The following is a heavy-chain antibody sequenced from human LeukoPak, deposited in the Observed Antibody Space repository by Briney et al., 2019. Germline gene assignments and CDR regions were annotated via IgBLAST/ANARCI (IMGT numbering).Heavy chain of an antibody. D-gene: IGHD2-2*01. CDR2: ISGSGGST. CDR1: GFTFSSYA. Sequence: GGFLRLSCAASGFTFSSYAMSWVRQAPGKGLEWVSAISGSGGSTYYADSVKGRFTISRDNSKNTLYLQMNSLRAEDTAVYYCAKDSMKYQLLTSANFDYWGQGTLVTVSS. V-gene: IGHV3-23*01. J-gene: IGHJ4*02. CDR3: AKDSMKYQLLTSANFDY.